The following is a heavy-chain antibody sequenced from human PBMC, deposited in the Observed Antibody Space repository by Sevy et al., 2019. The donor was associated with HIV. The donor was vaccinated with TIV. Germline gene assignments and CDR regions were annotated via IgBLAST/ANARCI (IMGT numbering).Heavy chain of an antibody. Sequence: GGSLRLSCAASGFTFSSYDMHWVRQAPGKGLEWVAVISYDGRSKHYADSVKGRFTISRDNAKNSLYLQMNSLRAEDTAVYYCARRSCSSTSCSFDYWGQGTLVTVSS. J-gene: IGHJ4*02. CDR2: ISYDGRSK. V-gene: IGHV3-30*03. CDR1: GFTFSSYD. CDR3: ARRSCSSTSCSFDY. D-gene: IGHD2-2*01.